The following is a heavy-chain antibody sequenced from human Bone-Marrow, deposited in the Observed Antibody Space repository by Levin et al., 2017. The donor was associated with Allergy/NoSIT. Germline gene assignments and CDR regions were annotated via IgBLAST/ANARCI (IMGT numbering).Heavy chain of an antibody. D-gene: IGHD5-12*01. CDR1: GFTFSTYW. V-gene: IGHV3-74*01. J-gene: IGHJ6*02. CDR3: ARGTWLGYNNHYYGMDV. Sequence: ASVKVSCAASGFTFSTYWMHWVRQVPGKGLEWVSRINSDGSSTEYADFVKGRFTISRDNAKNSLFLQMNSLRDEDTAVYFCARGTWLGYNNHYYGMDVWGQGTTVTVSS. CDR2: INSDGSST.